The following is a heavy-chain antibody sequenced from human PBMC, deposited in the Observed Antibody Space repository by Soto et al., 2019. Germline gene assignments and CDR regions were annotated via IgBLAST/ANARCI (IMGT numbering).Heavy chain of an antibody. V-gene: IGHV3-30-3*01. D-gene: IGHD3-10*01. Sequence: PGGSLRLSCAASGFTFSSYAMHWVRQAPGKGLEWVAVISYDGSNKYYADSVKGRFTISRDNSKNTLYLQMNSLRAEDTAVYYCAREGYYYGSGSPDGSWFDPWGQGT. CDR2: ISYDGSNK. CDR3: AREGYYYGSGSPDGSWFDP. J-gene: IGHJ5*02. CDR1: GFTFSSYA.